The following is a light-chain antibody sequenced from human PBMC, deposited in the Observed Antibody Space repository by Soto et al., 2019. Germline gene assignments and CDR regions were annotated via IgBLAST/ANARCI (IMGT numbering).Light chain of an antibody. CDR2: GAT. CDR3: QVRTNWSIA. Sequence: EIVLTQSPGTRSLSPGERATLSCRASQSVTTNLAWYQHKPGQAPRLLISGATSRATGIPDRFSGSVSGTDGTITISRLDKEDVSVYYCQVRTNWSIAFGRGTRLEIK. J-gene: IGKJ5*01. V-gene: IGKV3D-20*02. CDR1: QSVTTN.